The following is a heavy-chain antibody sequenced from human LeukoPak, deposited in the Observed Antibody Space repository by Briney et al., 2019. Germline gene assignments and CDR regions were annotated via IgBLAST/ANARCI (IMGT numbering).Heavy chain of an antibody. Sequence: SETLSLTCTVSGGSISSYYWSWIRQPPGKGLEWIGYIYYSGSTNYNPSLKSRVTISVDTSKNQFSLKLSSVTAADTAVYYCARTDYGGNPSSNDYWGQGTLVTVSS. CDR3: ARTDYGGNPSSNDY. CDR1: GGSISSYY. V-gene: IGHV4-59*08. CDR2: IYYSGST. J-gene: IGHJ4*02. D-gene: IGHD4-23*01.